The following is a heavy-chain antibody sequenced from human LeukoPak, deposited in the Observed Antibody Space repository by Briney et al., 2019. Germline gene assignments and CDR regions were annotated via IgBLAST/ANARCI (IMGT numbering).Heavy chain of an antibody. Sequence: GGSLRLSCAASGFTFSSYPMSWVRQAPGKGLEWVSGICGTGGSTYYADSVRGRSTISRDNSKNTLYLQMNSLRADDTAVYYCAKCRGANNRPTPTFESWGQGTLVTASS. D-gene: IGHD4/OR15-4a*01. J-gene: IGHJ4*02. V-gene: IGHV3-23*01. CDR1: GFTFSSYP. CDR3: AKCRGANNRPTPTFES. CDR2: ICGTGGST.